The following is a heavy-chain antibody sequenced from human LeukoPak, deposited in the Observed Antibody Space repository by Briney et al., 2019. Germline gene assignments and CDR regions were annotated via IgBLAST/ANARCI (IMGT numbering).Heavy chain of an antibody. V-gene: IGHV5-51*01. D-gene: IGHD3-10*01. CDR3: TACYYGSGSYYGVDY. CDR1: GYSFTSYW. Sequence: GESLKISCKGSGYSFTSYWIGWVRQMPGKGLEWMGIIYPGDSDTRYSPSFQGQVTISADKSISTAYLQWSSLKASDTAMYYCTACYYGSGSYYGVDYWGQGTLVTVSS. J-gene: IGHJ4*02. CDR2: IYPGDSDT.